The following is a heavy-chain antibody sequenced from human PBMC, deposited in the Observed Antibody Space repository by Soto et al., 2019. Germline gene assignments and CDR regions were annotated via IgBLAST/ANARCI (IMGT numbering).Heavy chain of an antibody. Sequence: KSSETLSLTCAVYGGSFSGYYWSWIRQPPGKGLEWIGEINHSGSTNYNPSLKSRVTISVDTSKNQFSLKLSSVTAADTAVYYCANGADWGTYDYWGQGTLVTVSS. V-gene: IGHV4-34*01. CDR3: ANGADWGTYDY. D-gene: IGHD3-16*01. CDR1: GGSFSGYY. J-gene: IGHJ4*02. CDR2: INHSGST.